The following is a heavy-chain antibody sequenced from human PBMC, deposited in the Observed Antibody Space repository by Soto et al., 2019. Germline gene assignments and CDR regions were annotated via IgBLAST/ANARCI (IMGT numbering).Heavy chain of an antibody. Sequence: SETLSRTCAVSGGSISSSNWWGFFRQPPGKGLEWIGEIYHSGSTNYNPSLKSRVTISVDKSKNQFSLKLSSVTAADTAVYYCVVFYYYDSSGYYHGELDYWGQGTLVTVSS. CDR3: VVFYYYDSSGYYHGELDY. V-gene: IGHV4-4*02. D-gene: IGHD3-22*01. CDR2: IYHSGST. CDR1: GGSISSSNW. J-gene: IGHJ4*02.